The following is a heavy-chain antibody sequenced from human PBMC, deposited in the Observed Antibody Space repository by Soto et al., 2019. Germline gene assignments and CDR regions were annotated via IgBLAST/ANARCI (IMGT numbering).Heavy chain of an antibody. CDR1: RGSISSGDYY. V-gene: IGHV4-30-4*01. Sequence: SETLSLTCTVSRGSISSGDYYWSWLRQPPGKGLEWIGYIYYSGSTYYNPSLKSRVTISVDTSKNQCSLKLSSVTAADTAVYYCARMGYDSSGPNWFDPWGQGTLGTVSS. CDR2: IYYSGST. D-gene: IGHD3-22*01. CDR3: ARMGYDSSGPNWFDP. J-gene: IGHJ5*02.